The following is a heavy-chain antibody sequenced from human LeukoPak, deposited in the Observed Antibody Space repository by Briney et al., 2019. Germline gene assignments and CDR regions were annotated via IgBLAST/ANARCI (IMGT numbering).Heavy chain of an antibody. CDR1: GGSICSSY. Sequence: PSETLSLTCSVPGGSICSSYWGWIRQAPGKGLEWIGQIYYSGSANYNPSLKSRVTISVDTSKNQFSLKLSSVTAADTAVYYCAREGMIATGREPAEIWGQGTMVTVSS. CDR2: IYYSGSA. D-gene: IGHD3-22*01. V-gene: IGHV4-59*01. J-gene: IGHJ3*02. CDR3: AREGMIATGREPAEI.